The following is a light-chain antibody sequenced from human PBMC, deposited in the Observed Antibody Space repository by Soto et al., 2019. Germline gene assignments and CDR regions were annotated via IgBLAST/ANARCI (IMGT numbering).Light chain of an antibody. Sequence: EIVLAQSPPSLSVCPAGGEGLXFRASQSVSSNLVWYQQRPGQAPRLLIHDASHRAAGIPARFSGSGSGTEFTLTISSLQSEDFATYYCQQYNSYRTFGQGTKVDI. V-gene: IGKV3D-15*01. CDR3: QQYNSYRT. CDR2: DAS. J-gene: IGKJ1*01. CDR1: QSVSSN.